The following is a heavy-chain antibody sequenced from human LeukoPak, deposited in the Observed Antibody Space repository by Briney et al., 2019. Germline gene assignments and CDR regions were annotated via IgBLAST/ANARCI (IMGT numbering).Heavy chain of an antibody. D-gene: IGHD2-15*01. V-gene: IGHV1-18*01. CDR1: GGTFSSYA. Sequence: ASVKVSCKASGGTFSSYAISWVRQAPGQGLEWMGWVSAYADNTNYVQKVQGRVTMTTDTSTSTAYMELRSLRSDDTAVYYCARDCIGCHGFDHWGQGTLVTVSS. J-gene: IGHJ4*02. CDR2: VSAYADNT. CDR3: ARDCIGCHGFDH.